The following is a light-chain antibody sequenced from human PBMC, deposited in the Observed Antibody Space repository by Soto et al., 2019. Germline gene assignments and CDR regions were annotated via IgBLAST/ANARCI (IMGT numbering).Light chain of an antibody. CDR3: QQYANSHGT. V-gene: IGKV3-20*01. Sequence: ENVMTQSPGTLSLSPGERATLSCRASQSVSTNYVAWYQQKPGQAPRLLIYGASSRASGIPDRFRGSGSGTDFTLTIIRREPEDFAVYYCQQYANSHGTFGQGTKVDNK. CDR1: QSVSTNY. CDR2: GAS. J-gene: IGKJ1*01.